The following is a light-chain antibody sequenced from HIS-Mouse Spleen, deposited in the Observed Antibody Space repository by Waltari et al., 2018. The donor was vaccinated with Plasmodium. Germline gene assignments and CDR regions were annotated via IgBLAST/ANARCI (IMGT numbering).Light chain of an antibody. V-gene: IGLV3-10*01. CDR2: EDS. CDR1: ALPKKY. J-gene: IGLJ3*02. Sequence: SYELTQPPSVSVSPGQTARITVSGDALPKKYAYWYQQKSGQAPVLVIYEDSKRPSGIPERFSGSSSGTMATLTISVAQVEDEADYYCYSTDSSGNHRVFGGGTKLTVL. CDR3: YSTDSSGNHRV.